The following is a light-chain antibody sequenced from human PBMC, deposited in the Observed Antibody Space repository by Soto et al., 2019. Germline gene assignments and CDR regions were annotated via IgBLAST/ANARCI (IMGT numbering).Light chain of an antibody. CDR2: WAS. J-gene: IGKJ2*01. CDR1: QSILYRSNNKNY. CDR3: QQYYSTPPYT. Sequence: DIVMTQSPDSLAVSLGERATINCKSSQSILYRSNNKNYLAWYRQKPVQPPKLLIYWASIRESGVPARISGRGSGTDFTLTISSLQAEDVAVYYCQQYYSTPPYTFGQGTKLEIK. V-gene: IGKV4-1*01.